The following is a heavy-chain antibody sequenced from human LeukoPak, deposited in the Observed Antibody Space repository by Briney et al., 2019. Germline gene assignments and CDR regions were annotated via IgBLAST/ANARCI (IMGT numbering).Heavy chain of an antibody. CDR2: ISSSSSYI. V-gene: IGHV3-21*01. CDR3: AKDLSQIPYSSSAGDYFDY. J-gene: IGHJ4*02. Sequence: GGSLRLSCAASGFTFSSYSMNWVRQAPGKGLEWVSSISSSSSYIYYADSVKGRFTISRDNAKNSLYLQMNSLRAEDTAVYYCAKDLSQIPYSSSAGDYFDYWGQGTLVTVSS. D-gene: IGHD6-6*01. CDR1: GFTFSSYS.